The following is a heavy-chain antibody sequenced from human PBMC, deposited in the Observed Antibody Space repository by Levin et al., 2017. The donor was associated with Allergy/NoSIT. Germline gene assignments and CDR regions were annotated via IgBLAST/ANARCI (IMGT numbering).Heavy chain of an antibody. CDR3: AKDSGDYDYVWGSYRYQDY. Sequence: GGSLRLSCAASGFTFSSYGMHWVRQAPGKGLEWVAVISYDGSNKYYADSVKGRFTISRDNSKNTLYLQMNSLRAEDTAVYYCAKDSGDYDYVWGSYRYQDYWGQGTLVTVSS. D-gene: IGHD3-16*02. J-gene: IGHJ4*02. CDR1: GFTFSSYG. CDR2: ISYDGSNK. V-gene: IGHV3-30*18.